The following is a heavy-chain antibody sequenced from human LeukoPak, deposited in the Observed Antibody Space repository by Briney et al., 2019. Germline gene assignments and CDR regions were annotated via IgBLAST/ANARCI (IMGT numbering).Heavy chain of an antibody. D-gene: IGHD2-2*01. CDR1: GFTFSSYS. V-gene: IGHV3-64*01. J-gene: IGHJ4*02. Sequence: GGSLRLSCAAAGFTFSSYSMHWVRQAPGKGLEYVSAISSNGGSTYYANSVKGRFTISRDNSKNTLYLQMGSLRAEDMAVYYCARDRDCSSTSCYAPFDYWGQGTLVTVSS. CDR3: ARDRDCSSTSCYAPFDY. CDR2: ISSNGGST.